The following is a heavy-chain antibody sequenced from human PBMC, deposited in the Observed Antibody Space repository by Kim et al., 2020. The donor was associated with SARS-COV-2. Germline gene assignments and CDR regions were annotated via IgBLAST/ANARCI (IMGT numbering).Heavy chain of an antibody. CDR2: ISGSGGST. D-gene: IGHD3-10*01. J-gene: IGHJ4*02. CDR3: AKDQRYYYGSDPRV. V-gene: IGHV3-23*01. CDR1: GFTFSSYA. Sequence: GGSLRLSCAASGFTFSSYAMSWVRQAPGKGLEWVSAISGSGGSTYYADSVKGRFTISRDNSKNTLYLQMNSLRAEDTAVYYCAKDQRYYYGSDPRVWGQGTLVTVSS.